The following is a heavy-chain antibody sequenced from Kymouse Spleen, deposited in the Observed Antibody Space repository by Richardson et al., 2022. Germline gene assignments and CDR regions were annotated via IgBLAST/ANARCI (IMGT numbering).Heavy chain of an antibody. Sequence: EVQLVESGGGLVQPGRSLRLSCAASGFTFDDYAMHWVRQAPGKGLEWVSGISWNSGSIGYADSVKGRFTISRDNAKNSLYLQMNSLRAEDTALYYCAKDIL*CSSWTRGPGNPGHRLL. CDR1: GFTFDDYA. CDR2: ISWNSGSI. J-gene: IGHJ4*02,IGHJ5*02. D-gene: IGHD6-13*01. V-gene: IGHV3-9*01. CDR3: AKDIL*CSSWT.